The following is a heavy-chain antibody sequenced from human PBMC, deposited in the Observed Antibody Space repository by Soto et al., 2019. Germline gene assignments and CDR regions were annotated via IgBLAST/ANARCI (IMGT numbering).Heavy chain of an antibody. CDR1: GDSINNDDHF. CDR2: IFYSGAT. D-gene: IGHD3-10*01. J-gene: IGHJ4*01. Sequence: SETLSLTCTVSGDSINNDDHFWTWIRQRPGQGLEWIGYIFYSGATYYNPSLKARVTISIDKSRTNFSLDLSSVTAADSAVYYSVTTHGAYSYGISYWGQGTLVTVSS. CDR3: VTTHGAYSYGISY. V-gene: IGHV4-30-4*08.